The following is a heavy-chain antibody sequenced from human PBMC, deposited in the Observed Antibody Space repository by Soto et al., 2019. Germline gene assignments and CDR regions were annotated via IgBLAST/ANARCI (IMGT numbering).Heavy chain of an antibody. J-gene: IGHJ5*02. CDR1: GGTFRRYA. V-gene: IGHV1-69*12. CDR2: IIPVFGTA. Sequence: QVQLVQSGAEVKKPGSSVKVSCKASGGTFRRYAISWVRQAPGQGLEWMGGIIPVFGTANYAQKFQGRVTIAADESTSTAHMELSSLRSEDTAVYYCARSEISDYGDYYWFDPWGQGTLVTVSS. CDR3: ARSEISDYGDYYWFDP. D-gene: IGHD4-17*01.